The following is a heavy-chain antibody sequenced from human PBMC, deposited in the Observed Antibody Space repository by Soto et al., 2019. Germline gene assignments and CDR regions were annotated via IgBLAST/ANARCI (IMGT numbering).Heavy chain of an antibody. J-gene: IGHJ4*02. D-gene: IGHD4-17*01. Sequence: PGGSLRLSCAASGFTFSSYGMHWVRQAPGKGLEWVAVISYDGSNKYYADSVKGRFTISRDNSKNTLYLQMNSLRAEDTAVYYCAKAYGDYVEDYFDYWGQGTLVTVSS. CDR2: ISYDGSNK. CDR3: AKAYGDYVEDYFDY. CDR1: GFTFSSYG. V-gene: IGHV3-30*18.